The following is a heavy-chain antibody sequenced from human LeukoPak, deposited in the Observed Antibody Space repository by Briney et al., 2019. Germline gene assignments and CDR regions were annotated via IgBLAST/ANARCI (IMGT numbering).Heavy chain of an antibody. Sequence: PSETLSLTCTVSNGSISSYYWSWIRQPPGKGLEWIGYIYYSGSTNYNPPVKSRVAMSVDTSKKQFSLKLSSLTAADTAVYYCARGGTAVIAPYAFDIWGQGTMVTVSS. J-gene: IGHJ3*02. CDR2: IYYSGST. V-gene: IGHV4-59*01. D-gene: IGHD4-23*01. CDR3: ARGGTAVIAPYAFDI. CDR1: NGSISSYY.